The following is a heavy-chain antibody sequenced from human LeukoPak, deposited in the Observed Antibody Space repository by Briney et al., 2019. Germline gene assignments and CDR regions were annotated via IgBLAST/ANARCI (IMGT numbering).Heavy chain of an antibody. CDR1: GYTFTTCD. Sequence: ASVKVSCKASGYTFTTCDINWVRLATGQGLEWMGWMNPNSGNTGYAQKFQGRVTMTRNTSISTAYMELSSLRSEYTAVYYCARVVSGSGLRRHFDYWGQGTLVTVSS. D-gene: IGHD3-10*01. V-gene: IGHV1-8*01. CDR2: MNPNSGNT. CDR3: ARVVSGSGLRRHFDY. J-gene: IGHJ4*02.